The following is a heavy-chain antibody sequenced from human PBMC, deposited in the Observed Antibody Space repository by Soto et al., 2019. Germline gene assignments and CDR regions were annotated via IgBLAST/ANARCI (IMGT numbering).Heavy chain of an antibody. Sequence: XQTLSLTCAISGDSVSSNSAAWNWIRQSPSRGLEWLGRTYYRSRWYNDYAVSVKSRITINPDTSKNQFSLQLNSVTPEDTAVYYCERDTVLGDSSGSYSRPTGWFDPWGQGNLVTVSS. CDR1: GDSVSSNSAA. D-gene: IGHD3-22*01. CDR3: ERDTVLGDSSGSYSRPTGWFDP. J-gene: IGHJ5*02. V-gene: IGHV6-1*01. CDR2: TYYRSRWYN.